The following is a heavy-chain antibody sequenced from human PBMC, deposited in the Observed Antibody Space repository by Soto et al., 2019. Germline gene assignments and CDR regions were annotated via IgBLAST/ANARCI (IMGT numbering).Heavy chain of an antibody. CDR2: INPSGGST. V-gene: IGHV1-46*01. D-gene: IGHD2-15*01. Sequence: ASVKVSCKACGYTFTSYYMPWVRQAPGQGLQWMGIINPSGGSTSYAQKFQGRVTMTRDTSTSTVYMELSSLRSEDTAVYYCARDDVIGYCSGGSCYGRPGGMDVWGQGTTVTVSS. CDR1: GYTFTSYY. J-gene: IGHJ6*02. CDR3: ARDDVIGYCSGGSCYGRPGGMDV.